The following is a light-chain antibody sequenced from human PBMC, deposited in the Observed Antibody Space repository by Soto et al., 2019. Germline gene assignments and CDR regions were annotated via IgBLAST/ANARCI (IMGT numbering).Light chain of an antibody. CDR3: QQAHSFPIT. Sequence: DIQMTQSPSSVSASVGDRVTITCRASQGVAYWLAWYQQKPGKAPKLLIYAASTLQSGVPSRLSGSGSGTDFTLTITSLQPEDFATYYCQQAHSFPITFGQGTRLEI. CDR1: QGVAYW. J-gene: IGKJ5*01. CDR2: AAS. V-gene: IGKV1D-12*01.